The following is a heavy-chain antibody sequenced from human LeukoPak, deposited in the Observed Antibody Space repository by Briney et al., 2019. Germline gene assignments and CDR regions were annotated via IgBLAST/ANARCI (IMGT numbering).Heavy chain of an antibody. Sequence: PEGSLRLSCAASGFTFSSYGMHWVRQAPGKGLEWVAVIWYDGSNKYYADSVKGRFTISRDNSKNTLYLQMNSLRAEDTAVHYCAKDPSRYYYYMDVWGKGTTVTVSS. CDR1: GFTFSSYG. CDR2: IWYDGSNK. V-gene: IGHV3-33*06. CDR3: AKDPSRYYYYMDV. J-gene: IGHJ6*03.